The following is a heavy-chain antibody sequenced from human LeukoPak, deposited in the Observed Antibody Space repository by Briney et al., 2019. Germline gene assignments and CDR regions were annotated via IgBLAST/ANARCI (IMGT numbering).Heavy chain of an antibody. Sequence: GGSLRLSCAASGFTFSSYAMSWVRQAPGKGLECISGFSGSGGSTYYADSVKGRFTISRDNSKNTLYLQMNSLRAEDTAVYYCARDRYSSGWFDSWGQGTLVTVSS. V-gene: IGHV3-23*01. CDR1: GFTFSSYA. D-gene: IGHD2-15*01. CDR3: ARDRYSSGWFDS. CDR2: FSGSGGST. J-gene: IGHJ5*01.